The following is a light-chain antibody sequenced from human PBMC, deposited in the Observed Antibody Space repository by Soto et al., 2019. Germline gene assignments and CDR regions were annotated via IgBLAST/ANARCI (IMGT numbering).Light chain of an antibody. J-gene: IGKJ4*01. Sequence: EIVLTQSPATLSLSPGERATLSCRASQSVSSYLAWYQQKPGQAPRLLIYDASNRATGIPARFSGSGSGTDFTLTISSLEPEDFAVYYCQQRSNWPPGGGLTFCGGTKVEIK. CDR2: DAS. V-gene: IGKV3-11*01. CDR3: QQRSNWPPGGGLT. CDR1: QSVSSY.